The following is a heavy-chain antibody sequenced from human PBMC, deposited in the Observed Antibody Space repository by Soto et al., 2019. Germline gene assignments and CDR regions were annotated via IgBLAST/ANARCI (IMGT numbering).Heavy chain of an antibody. CDR2: ISHSGRT. V-gene: IGHV4-34*01. J-gene: IGHJ4*01. D-gene: IGHD1-26*01. Sequence: SGTLSITCAVYGKSFTKYYWSWIRQPPGKGLEWIGEISHSGRTNFNPSLKIRVTRSVDRSKKRLSLELRSVTAADTGVYYCASWLVGAPFDSWGHGTLVTFSS. CDR1: GKSFTKYY. CDR3: ASWLVGAPFDS.